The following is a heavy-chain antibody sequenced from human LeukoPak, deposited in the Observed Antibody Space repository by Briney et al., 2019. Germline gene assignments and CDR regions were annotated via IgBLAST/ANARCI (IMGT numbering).Heavy chain of an antibody. V-gene: IGHV4-4*07. CDR1: GGSISSYY. CDR3: ARATYSSSADAFDI. D-gene: IGHD6-13*01. J-gene: IGHJ3*02. Sequence: PSETLSLTCTVSGGSISSYYWSWIRRPAGKGLEWIGRIYTSGSTNYNPSLKSRVTMSVDTSKNQFSLKLSSVTAADTAVYYCARATYSSSADAFDIWGQGTMVTVSS. CDR2: IYTSGST.